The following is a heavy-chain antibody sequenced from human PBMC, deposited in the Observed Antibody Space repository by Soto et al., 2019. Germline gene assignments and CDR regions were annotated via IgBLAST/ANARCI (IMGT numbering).Heavy chain of an antibody. CDR3: AKDIVVVVAAPYYYYYGMDV. J-gene: IGHJ6*02. CDR1: GGTFSSYA. Sequence: SVKVSCKASGGTFSSYAISWVRQAPGQGLEWMGGIIPIFGTANYAQKFQGRVTITADESTSTAYMELSSLRSEDTAVYYCAKDIVVVVAAPYYYYYGMDVWGQGTTVTVSS. V-gene: IGHV1-69*13. CDR2: IIPIFGTA. D-gene: IGHD2-15*01.